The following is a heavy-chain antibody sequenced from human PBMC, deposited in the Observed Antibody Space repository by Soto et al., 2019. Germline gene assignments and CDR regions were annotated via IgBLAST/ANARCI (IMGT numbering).Heavy chain of an antibody. D-gene: IGHD3-16*01. Sequence: SETLSLTCSVSGASISDYYWSWIRQPPGKGLEWIGYISSGGTSNYNPSLKSRVTLSIDTSKNQISLQFNSVTAADTAVYYCATQAYGGPDYWGHGTLVTVSS. CDR2: ISSGGTS. CDR3: ATQAYGGPDY. V-gene: IGHV4-59*01. CDR1: GASISDYY. J-gene: IGHJ4*01.